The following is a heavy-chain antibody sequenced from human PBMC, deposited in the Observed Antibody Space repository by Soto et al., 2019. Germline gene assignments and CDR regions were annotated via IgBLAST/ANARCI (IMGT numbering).Heavy chain of an antibody. CDR1: GYSFLDFR. Sequence: GESLKISCKASGYSFLDFRIGWVRQKPGKGLEWMGIIYPGDSDTRYSPSFQGQVTISVDTSISTAYLQWSSLKASDTAMYYCAKHSRYYSTGGLYYPEDCGQRTQVTVPS. CDR2: IYPGDSDT. CDR3: AKHSRYYSTGGLYYPED. J-gene: IGHJ4*02. V-gene: IGHV5-51*01. D-gene: IGHD2-8*02.